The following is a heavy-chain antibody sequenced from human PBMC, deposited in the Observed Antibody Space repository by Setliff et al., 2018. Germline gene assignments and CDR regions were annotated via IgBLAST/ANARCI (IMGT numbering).Heavy chain of an antibody. V-gene: IGHV1-69*05. D-gene: IGHD2-21*02. CDR1: GATFSSYG. CDR3: ARESVVVVTTTNYYYYIDV. Sequence: SVKVSCKASGATFSSYGISWVRQAPGQGLEWMGGTIPMFGTTEYAQKFQGRLTIITDESSSTGYMELSSLRSEDTAVYFCARESVVVVTTTNYYYYIDVWGEGTTVTVSS. J-gene: IGHJ6*03. CDR2: TIPMFGTT.